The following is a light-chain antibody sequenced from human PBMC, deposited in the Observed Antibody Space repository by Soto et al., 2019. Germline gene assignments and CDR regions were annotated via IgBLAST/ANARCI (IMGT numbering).Light chain of an antibody. Sequence: DIQMTQSPSTRSASVGDRVTITCRASQSIRSWLAWYQQKPGKAPQLLIYDASNLESGVPSRFSGSGSGTEFTLILSILQPDDFATYYCQQYDRFSKASGLGTKVVVK. CDR2: DAS. V-gene: IGKV1-5*01. J-gene: IGKJ1*01. CDR1: QSIRSW. CDR3: QQYDRFSKA.